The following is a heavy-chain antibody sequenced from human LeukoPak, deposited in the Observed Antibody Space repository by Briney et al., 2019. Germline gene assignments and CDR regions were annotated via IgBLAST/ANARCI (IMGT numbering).Heavy chain of an antibody. Sequence: ASVKVSCKASGYTFTSYYMHWVRQAPGQGLEWMGIINPSGGSTSYAQKFQGRVTMTRDTSTSTVYMELSSLRSEDTAVYYCARAVPSYDSSGYYDLPDFWGQGTLVTVSS. CDR1: GYTFTSYY. CDR2: INPSGGST. CDR3: ARAVPSYDSSGYYDLPDF. J-gene: IGHJ4*02. V-gene: IGHV1-46*01. D-gene: IGHD3-22*01.